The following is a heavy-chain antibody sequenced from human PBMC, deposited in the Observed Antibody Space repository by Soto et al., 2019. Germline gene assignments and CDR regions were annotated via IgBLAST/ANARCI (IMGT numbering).Heavy chain of an antibody. J-gene: IGHJ6*02. CDR1: GGSISRSSYY. D-gene: IGHD3-9*01. CDR3: ARAPSSYDILTGYRPNHYYGMDV. V-gene: IGHV4-39*07. CDR2: IYYSGST. Sequence: PSETLSLTCTVSGGSISRSSYYWGWIRQPPGKGLEWIGSIYYSGSTNYNPSLKSRVTISVDTSKNQFSLKLSSVTAADTAVYYCARAPSSYDILTGYRPNHYYGMDVWGQGTTVTVSS.